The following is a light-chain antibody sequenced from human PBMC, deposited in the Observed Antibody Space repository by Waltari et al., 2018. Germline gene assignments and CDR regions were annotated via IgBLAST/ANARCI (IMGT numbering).Light chain of an antibody. J-gene: IGKJ2*01. V-gene: IGKV4-1*01. Sequence: DIVMTQSPDSLAVSLGERAPINCKSSQSVLHSPVNKDYLAWFQQRPGQPPKLLIYWASTRESGVPDRFSGSGSGTDFTLTISSLQAEDVAVYYCQQYHSPPYTFGQGTKLEIK. CDR2: WAS. CDR3: QQYHSPPYT. CDR1: QSVLHSPVNKDY.